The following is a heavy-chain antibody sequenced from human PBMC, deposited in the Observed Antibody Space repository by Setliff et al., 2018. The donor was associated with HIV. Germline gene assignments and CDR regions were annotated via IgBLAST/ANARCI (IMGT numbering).Heavy chain of an antibody. D-gene: IGHD4-17*01. V-gene: IGHV3-20*04. CDR3: ARERWAGDYPPYNYYFYMDV. Sequence: GGSLRLSCAASGFTFDDYGMNWVRQVPGKGLEWVSGINWNGGGTGYADSVKGRFTISRDNAKNSLYLQLNSLRPEDTAVYYCARERWAGDYPPYNYYFYMDVWGKGTTVTVSS. CDR2: INWNGGGT. CDR1: GFTFDDYG. J-gene: IGHJ6*03.